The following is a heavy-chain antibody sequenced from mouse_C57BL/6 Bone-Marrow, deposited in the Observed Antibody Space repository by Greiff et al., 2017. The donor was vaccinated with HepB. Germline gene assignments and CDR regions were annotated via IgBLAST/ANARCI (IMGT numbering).Heavy chain of an antibody. J-gene: IGHJ4*01. Sequence: EVMLVESGGGLVKPGGSLKLSCAASGFTFSDYGMHWVRQAPEKGLEWVAYISSGSSTIYYADTVKGRFTISRDNAKNTLFLQMTSLRSEDTAMYYCAIPPYYDYDEGDYAMDYWGQGTSVTVSS. CDR3: AIPPYYDYDEGDYAMDY. V-gene: IGHV5-17*01. D-gene: IGHD2-4*01. CDR1: GFTFSDYG. CDR2: ISSGSSTI.